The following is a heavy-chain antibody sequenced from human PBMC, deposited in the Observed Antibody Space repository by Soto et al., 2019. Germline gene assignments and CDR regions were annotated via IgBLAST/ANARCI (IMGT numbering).Heavy chain of an antibody. V-gene: IGHV1-69*12. Sequence: QVQLVQSGAEVKKPGSSVKVSCKASGGSFSREASNWVRQAPGQGPEWMGGILPFFGTADYTKKFEGRVTITADVYTTTAYMELSSLTFEDTAVYYCARGHAFGGNSEAFDVWGQGTMVTVSS. CDR1: GGSFSREA. CDR3: ARGHAFGGNSEAFDV. CDR2: ILPFFGTA. D-gene: IGHD2-15*01. J-gene: IGHJ3*01.